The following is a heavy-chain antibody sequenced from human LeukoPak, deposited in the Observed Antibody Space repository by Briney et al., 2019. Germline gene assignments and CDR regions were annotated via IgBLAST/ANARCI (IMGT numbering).Heavy chain of an antibody. D-gene: IGHD3-22*01. CDR3: ARESYDSSGYYGHFQH. CDR2: ISTYGGST. CDR1: GYTFTGYY. J-gene: IGHJ1*01. Sequence: GASVKVSCKASGYTFTGYYMHRVRQAPGQGLEWMGWISTYGGSTYYAQKLQGRVTMTTDSSTSTAYMELRSLRSDDTALYYCARESYDSSGYYGHFQHWGQGTLVTVSS. V-gene: IGHV1-18*04.